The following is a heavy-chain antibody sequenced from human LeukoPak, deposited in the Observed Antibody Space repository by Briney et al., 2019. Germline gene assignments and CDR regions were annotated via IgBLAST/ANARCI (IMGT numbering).Heavy chain of an antibody. CDR1: GFTFTGYY. CDR2: IIDSGSST. J-gene: IGHJ4*02. CDR3: ARSTRYFGSAMYYFDD. Sequence: GGALRLSCAASGFTFTGYYLHWVRQTPGKGREYISTIIDSGSSTYHTNSVRGRFTISRDNSKNTLSLQMGSLRTEDTAVYYCARSTRYFGSAMYYFDDWGQGTLVTVSS. D-gene: IGHD3-10*01. V-gene: IGHV3-64*01.